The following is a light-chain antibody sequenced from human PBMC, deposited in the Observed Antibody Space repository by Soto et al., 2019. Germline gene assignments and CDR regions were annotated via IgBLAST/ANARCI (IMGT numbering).Light chain of an antibody. J-gene: IGKJ3*01. CDR1: QSISSY. CDR2: AAS. Sequence: DIQMTRSPSSLSASVGDRVTITCRASQSISSYLNWYQQKPGKAPKLLIYAASSLQSWVPSRFSGSGSGTDFALTISSLQPEDFATYYCQQSYSTPTFGPGTKVDIK. CDR3: QQSYSTPT. V-gene: IGKV1-39*01.